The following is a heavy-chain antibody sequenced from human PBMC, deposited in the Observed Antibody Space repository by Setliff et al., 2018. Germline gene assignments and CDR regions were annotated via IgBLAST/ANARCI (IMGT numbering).Heavy chain of an antibody. J-gene: IGHJ6*03. V-gene: IGHV1-69*05. CDR1: GGTFSSYG. CDR3: VREGVDSRSSTDYRYYMDV. CDR2: TIPIFGTT. Sequence: ASVKVSCKASGGTFSSYGISWVRQAPGQGLEWMGGTIPIFGTTDYAQKFRGRVTIITDESTSTAFMQLSSLRSEDTVVYYCVREGVDSRSSTDYRYYMDVWGKGTTVTVS. D-gene: IGHD3-22*01.